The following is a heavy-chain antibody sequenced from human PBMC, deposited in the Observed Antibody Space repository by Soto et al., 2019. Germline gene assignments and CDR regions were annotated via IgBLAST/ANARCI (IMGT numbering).Heavy chain of an antibody. Sequence: QVQLRESGPGLVKPSQTLSLTCTVSGGSISSGGYYWTWIRQHPGKGLEWIGYIYDTETTDYNPSVKSRVTISVDTSKNQFSRKLNSVTAADTALYYCARGGAVVTRSKSFQRWGQVTLVTVSS. V-gene: IGHV4-31*03. CDR2: IYDTETT. CDR3: ARGGAVVTRSKSFQR. J-gene: IGHJ1*01. CDR1: GGSISSGGYY. D-gene: IGHD2-2*01.